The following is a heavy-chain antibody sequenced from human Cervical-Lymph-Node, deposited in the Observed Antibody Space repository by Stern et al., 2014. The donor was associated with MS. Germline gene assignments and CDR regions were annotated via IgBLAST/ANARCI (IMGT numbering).Heavy chain of an antibody. J-gene: IGHJ4*02. CDR3: ARDTSSPERSDW. D-gene: IGHD1-1*01. Sequence: EVQLVESGGGVIQPGGSLRLSCTASGFTVSRDYMTWVRQAPGKGMEWVSLITNVGSTFYTDAVKSRFTISRDDSKNTVYLHMASLGAEDTAMYYCARDTSSPERSDWWGQGTLVTVSS. V-gene: IGHV3-53*01. CDR1: GFTVSRDY. CDR2: ITNVGST.